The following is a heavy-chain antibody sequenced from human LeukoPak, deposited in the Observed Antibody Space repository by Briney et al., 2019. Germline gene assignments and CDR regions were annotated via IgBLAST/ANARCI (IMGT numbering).Heavy chain of an antibody. Sequence: ASVKVSCRASGYTFTSYGISWVRQAPGQGLEWMGWISAYNGNTNYAQKLQGRVTMTTDTSTSTAYMELRSLRSDDTAVYYCARDPITIFGVVIKNLFDYWGQGTLVTVSS. J-gene: IGHJ4*02. D-gene: IGHD3-3*01. CDR3: ARDPITIFGVVIKNLFDY. CDR2: ISAYNGNT. CDR1: GYTFTSYG. V-gene: IGHV1-18*01.